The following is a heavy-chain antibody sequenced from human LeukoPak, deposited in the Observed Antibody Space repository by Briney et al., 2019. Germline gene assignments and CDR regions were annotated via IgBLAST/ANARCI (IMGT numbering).Heavy chain of an antibody. CDR1: GYTFTGYY. CDR2: INPNSGGT. J-gene: IGHJ6*03. CDR3: ARVGSWVNPDYYYYYMDV. D-gene: IGHD1-14*01. Sequence: ASVKVSCKASGYTFTGYYMHWVRQAPGQGLEWMGWINPNSGGTNYAQKFQGRVTMTRDTSISTAYMELSRLRSDDTAVYYCARVGSWVNPDYYYYYMDVWGKGTTVTVSS. V-gene: IGHV1-2*02.